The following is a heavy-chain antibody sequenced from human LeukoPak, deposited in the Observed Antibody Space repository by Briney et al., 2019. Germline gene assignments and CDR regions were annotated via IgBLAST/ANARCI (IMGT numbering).Heavy chain of an antibody. D-gene: IGHD4-23*01. CDR2: INAGNGNT. J-gene: IGHJ4*02. V-gene: IGHV1-3*01. Sequence: ASVKVSCKASGYTFTSYAMHWVRQAPGRRLEWMGWINAGNGNTKYSQKFQGRVTITRDTSASTAYMELSSLRSEDTAVYYCARVGSYGGPPVDDYWGQGTLVTVSS. CDR3: ARVGSYGGPPVDDY. CDR1: GYTFTSYA.